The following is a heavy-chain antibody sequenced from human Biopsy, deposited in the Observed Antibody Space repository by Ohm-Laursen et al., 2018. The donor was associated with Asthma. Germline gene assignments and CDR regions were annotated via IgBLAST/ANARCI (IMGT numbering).Heavy chain of an antibody. D-gene: IGHD4-23*01. CDR1: GFTFSIYD. V-gene: IGHV3-30*18. CDR2: ISYDGGNK. J-gene: IGHJ3*02. CDR3: AKTHERWTSIQDDALDI. Sequence: SLRLSCTASGFTFSIYDIHWVRQAPGKGLEWVAVISYDGGNKFYGDSVKGRFTLSRDNSRNTLYLQMNSLRVEDTAIYYCAKTHERWTSIQDDALDIWGQGTMVIVSS.